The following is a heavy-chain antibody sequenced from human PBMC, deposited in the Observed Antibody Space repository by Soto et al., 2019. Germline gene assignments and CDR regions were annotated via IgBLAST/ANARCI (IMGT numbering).Heavy chain of an antibody. CDR1: GGSFSGYY. J-gene: IGHJ6*02. Sequence: SETLSLTCAVYGGSFSGYYWSWIRQPPGKGLEWIGEINHSGSTNYNPSLKSRVTISVDTSKNQFSLKLSSVTAADTAVYYCARRKVVTLLGSDYYGMDVWGQGTTVTVSS. CDR3: ARRKVVTLLGSDYYGMDV. V-gene: IGHV4-34*01. CDR2: INHSGST. D-gene: IGHD2-21*02.